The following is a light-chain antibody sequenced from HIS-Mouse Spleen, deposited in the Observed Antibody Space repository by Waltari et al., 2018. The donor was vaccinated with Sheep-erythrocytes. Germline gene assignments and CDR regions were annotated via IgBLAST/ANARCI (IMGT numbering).Light chain of an antibody. CDR2: DVS. CDR1: SSDVGGYHY. Sequence: QSALTQPRSVSGSPGQSVPISCTGTSSDVGGYHYVYWYQQHPGKAPKPMIYDVSKRPAGVPDRFSGSKSGNTASMTISGLQAEDEADYYCCSYAGSYNHVFATGTKVTVL. J-gene: IGLJ1*01. V-gene: IGLV2-11*01. CDR3: CSYAGSYNHV.